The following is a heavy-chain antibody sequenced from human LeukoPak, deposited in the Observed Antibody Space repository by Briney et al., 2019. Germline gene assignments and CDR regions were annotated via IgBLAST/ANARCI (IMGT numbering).Heavy chain of an antibody. CDR3: ARDFATWGYYYYGMDV. CDR2: ISWNSGSI. CDR1: GFTFDDYA. J-gene: IGHJ6*02. V-gene: IGHV3-9*01. Sequence: PGGSLRLSCAASGFTFDDYAMHWVRQAPGKGLEWVSGISWNSGSIGYVDSVKGRFTTSRDNAKNSLYLQMNSLRAEDTAVYYCARDFATWGYYYYGMDVWGRGTTVTVSS. D-gene: IGHD1-26*01.